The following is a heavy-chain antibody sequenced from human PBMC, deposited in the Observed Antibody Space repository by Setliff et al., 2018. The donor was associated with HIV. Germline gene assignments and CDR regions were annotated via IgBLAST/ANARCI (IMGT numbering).Heavy chain of an antibody. CDR2: INPSGST. V-gene: IGHV4-34*01. CDR3: ARQGNIVVVTSFDY. CDR1: GFTVSSNY. D-gene: IGHD2-21*02. Sequence: SETLSLSCAASGFTVSSNYMSWVRQPPGKGLEWIGEINPSGSTTYNPSLKSRVTISVDTSKNQFSLRLNSVTAADTAVYYCARQGNIVVVTSFDYWGQGTLVTVSS. J-gene: IGHJ4*02.